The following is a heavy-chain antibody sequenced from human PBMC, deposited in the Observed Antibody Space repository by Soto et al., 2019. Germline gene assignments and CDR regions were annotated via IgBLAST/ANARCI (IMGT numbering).Heavy chain of an antibody. V-gene: IGHV3-23*01. CDR2: ITGGGDNT. J-gene: IGHJ4*02. CDR3: TQDGGSRDWLTVK. CDR1: GFTFTSYA. Sequence: EVQLLESGGDLVQPGGSLRLSCAASGFTFTSYAMSWIRQAPGKGLEWVSAITGGGDNTYYADSVKGRFTISRDNSKNKRYLEMNSLRAEDTAFYYCTQDGGSRDWLTVKGGQGSLVTVSS. D-gene: IGHD3-9*01.